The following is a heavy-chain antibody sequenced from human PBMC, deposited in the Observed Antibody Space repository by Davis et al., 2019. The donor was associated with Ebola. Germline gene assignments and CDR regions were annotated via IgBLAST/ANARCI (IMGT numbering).Heavy chain of an antibody. Sequence: SETLSLTCAVYGGSFSGYYWSWIRQPPGKGLEWTGEINDSGSTNYNPSLKSRVTISVDTSKNQFSLKVNSVTAADTAVYYCARGGARTYYYGSGRYSFMYYFDYWGQGTLVTVSS. J-gene: IGHJ4*02. CDR3: ARGGARTYYYGSGRYSFMYYFDY. V-gene: IGHV4-34*01. D-gene: IGHD3-10*01. CDR2: INDSGST. CDR1: GGSFSGYY.